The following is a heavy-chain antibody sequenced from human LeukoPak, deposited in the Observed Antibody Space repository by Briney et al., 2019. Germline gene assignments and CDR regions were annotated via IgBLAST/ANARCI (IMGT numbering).Heavy chain of an antibody. CDR3: ARAAAVAVNWFDP. Sequence: ASVKVSCKASGYTFTGYYMHWVRQAPGQGLEWMGWINPNSGGTNYAQKFQGRVTMTRDTSISTAYMELSRLRSDDTAVYYCARAAAVAVNWFDPWGQGTLVTVSS. V-gene: IGHV1-2*02. D-gene: IGHD6-19*01. CDR2: INPNSGGT. J-gene: IGHJ5*02. CDR1: GYTFTGYY.